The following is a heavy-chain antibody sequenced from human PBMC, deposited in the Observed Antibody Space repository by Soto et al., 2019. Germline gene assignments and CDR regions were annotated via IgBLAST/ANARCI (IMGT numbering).Heavy chain of an antibody. D-gene: IGHD5-18*01. CDR1: GGTFSTYA. CDR2: IIPMLGTA. V-gene: IGHV1-69*14. J-gene: IGHJ4*02. Sequence: QVQLVQSGAEVKKPESSVKVSCKAPGGTFSTYAISWVRQAPGQGLEWMGGIIPMLGTANYAQRFQDRVTITADKSTKTVYMELSSLRSEDTAVYFCASGIQLWLRRINNGYSGWGQGTLVTVSS. CDR3: ASGIQLWLRRINNGYSG.